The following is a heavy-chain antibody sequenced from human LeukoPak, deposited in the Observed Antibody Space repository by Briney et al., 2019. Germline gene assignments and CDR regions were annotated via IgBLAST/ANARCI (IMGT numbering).Heavy chain of an antibody. Sequence: PGGSLRLSCAASGFTFSDYWMSWVRQIPGKGLEWVADIKWDGTETYYVDSVKGRFTISRDDAKNSLYLQMNRLRVEDKAIYYCARSPTRRCDYWGQGTLVTVSS. CDR1: GFTFSDYW. CDR3: ARSPTRRCDY. D-gene: IGHD1-1*01. J-gene: IGHJ4*02. V-gene: IGHV3-7*01. CDR2: IKWDGTET.